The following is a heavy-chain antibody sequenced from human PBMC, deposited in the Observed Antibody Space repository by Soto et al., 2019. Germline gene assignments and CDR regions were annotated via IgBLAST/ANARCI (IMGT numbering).Heavy chain of an antibody. D-gene: IGHD1-26*01. CDR1: GGSISSSSDY. Sequence: SETLSLTCTVSGGSISSSSDYWAWIRQPPGEGLEWVGSIYYSGNTYYNPSLKSRVTLSVDTSKNQFSLRLSSVTAADTAVYYCPRNSWRYYFDYWGLVALVTVSS. J-gene: IGHJ4*02. CDR2: IYYSGNT. V-gene: IGHV4-39*01. CDR3: PRNSWRYYFDY.